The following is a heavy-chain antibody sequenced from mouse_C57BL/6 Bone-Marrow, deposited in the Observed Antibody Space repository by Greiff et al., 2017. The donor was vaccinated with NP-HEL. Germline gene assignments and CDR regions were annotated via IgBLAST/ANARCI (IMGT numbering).Heavy chain of an antibody. CDR2: INPNYGTT. CDR3: QTVVAEGYYAMDY. J-gene: IGHJ4*01. V-gene: IGHV1-39*01. Sequence: VQLQQSGPELVKPGASVKISCKASGYSFTDYNMNWVKQSNGKSLEWIGVINPNYGTTSYNQKFKGKATLTVDQSSSTAYMQLNSLTSEDSAVYYCQTVVAEGYYAMDYWGQGTSDTVSS. CDR1: GYSFTDYN. D-gene: IGHD1-1*01.